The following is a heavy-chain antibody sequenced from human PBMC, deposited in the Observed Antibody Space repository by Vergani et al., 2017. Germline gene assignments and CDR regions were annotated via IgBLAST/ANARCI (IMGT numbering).Heavy chain of an antibody. Sequence: VHLLESGGGLVQSGGSLRLSCAASGFTFSDFSMSWVRQAPGKGLEWIGYIFYSGTTYDNPSLRSRLTISMDTSQNQFSLKLRSVTAADPAVYYCARVDTQVPATSHFYYMDVWVKGTTVVVSS. CDR1: GFTFSDFS. V-gene: IGHV4-59*06. J-gene: IGHJ6*03. D-gene: IGHD6-25*01. CDR3: ARVDTQVPATSHFYYMDV. CDR2: IFYSGTT.